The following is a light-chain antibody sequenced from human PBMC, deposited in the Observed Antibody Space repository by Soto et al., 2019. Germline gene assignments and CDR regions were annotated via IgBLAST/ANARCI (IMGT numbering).Light chain of an antibody. V-gene: IGLV2-8*01. CDR1: SSDVGGYNY. J-gene: IGLJ2*01. CDR3: SSYAGSNVV. Sequence: QSALTQPPSASGSPGQSVTISCTGTSSDVGGYNYVSWNQQHPGKAPKLMIYEVSKRPSGVPDRFSGSKSGNTASLTVSGLQAEDEADYYCSSYAGSNVVFGGGTTVTVL. CDR2: EVS.